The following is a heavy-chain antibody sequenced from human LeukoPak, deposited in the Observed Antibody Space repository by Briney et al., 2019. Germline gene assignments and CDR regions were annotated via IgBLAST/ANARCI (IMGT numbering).Heavy chain of an antibody. CDR1: GYTFTSYY. J-gene: IGHJ3*02. Sequence: ASVKVSCKASGYTFTSYYMHCMRQAPGQGLEWMGWISAYNGNTNYAQKLQGRVTMTTDTSTSTAYMELRSLRSDDTAVYYCATSSGSSFYAFDIWGQGTMVTVSS. V-gene: IGHV1-18*04. CDR2: ISAYNGNT. D-gene: IGHD6-19*01. CDR3: ATSSGSSFYAFDI.